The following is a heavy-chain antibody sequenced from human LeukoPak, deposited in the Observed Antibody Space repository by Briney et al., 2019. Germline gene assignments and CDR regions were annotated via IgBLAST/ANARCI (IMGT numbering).Heavy chain of an antibody. D-gene: IGHD3-10*01. CDR1: GFTFSSYW. CDR2: IKQDGSEK. J-gene: IGHJ4*01. CDR3: ARDRGLYLVRGVFDS. Sequence: GESLRLSCAASGFTFSSYWMSWVRQAPGKGLEWVANIKQDGSEKYYVDSVKGRFTISRDNAKNSLYLQMNSLRAEDTAVYYCARDRGLYLVRGVFDSWGHGTLVTVSS. V-gene: IGHV3-7*01.